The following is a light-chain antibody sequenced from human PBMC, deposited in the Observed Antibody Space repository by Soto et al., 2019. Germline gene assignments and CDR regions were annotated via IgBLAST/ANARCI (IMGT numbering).Light chain of an antibody. CDR3: PEYSASPT. CDR1: QSVGTT. Sequence: EIFMTQSPATLSVSPGEKVILSCRASQSVGTTLAWYQQKPGQAPSLLIRGASTRATGVPARFSGSGSGTEFTLTISSLQSEDVAIYYCPEYSASPTFGGGTTLEIK. CDR2: GAS. J-gene: IGKJ4*02. V-gene: IGKV3-15*01.